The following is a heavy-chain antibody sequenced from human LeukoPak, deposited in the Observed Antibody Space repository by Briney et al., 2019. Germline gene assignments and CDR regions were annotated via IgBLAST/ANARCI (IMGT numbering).Heavy chain of an antibody. D-gene: IGHD1-26*01. V-gene: IGHV3-53*01. J-gene: IGHJ3*02. CDR1: GFTVSSNY. Sequence: GGSLRLSCAASGFTVSSNYMSWVRQAPGKGLEWVSVIYSGGSTYYADSVKGRFTISRDNSKNTLYLQMNSLRAEGTAVYYCARFPLNLIVGAPQKAFDIWGQGTMVTVSS. CDR3: ARFPLNLIVGAPQKAFDI. CDR2: IYSGGST.